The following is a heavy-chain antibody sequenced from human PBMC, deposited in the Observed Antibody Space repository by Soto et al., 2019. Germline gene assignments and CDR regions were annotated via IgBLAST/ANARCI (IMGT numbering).Heavy chain of an antibody. V-gene: IGHV7-4-1*01. CDR1: GYTFTSYA. CDR3: ARGVTMVRGVYRNWFDP. D-gene: IGHD3-10*01. Sequence: ASVKVSCKASGYTFTSYAMNWVRQAPGQGLEWMGWINTNTGNPTYAQGFTGRFVFSLDTSVSTAYLQICSLKAEDTAVYYCARGVTMVRGVYRNWFDPWGQGTLVTVSS. CDR2: INTNTGNP. J-gene: IGHJ5*02.